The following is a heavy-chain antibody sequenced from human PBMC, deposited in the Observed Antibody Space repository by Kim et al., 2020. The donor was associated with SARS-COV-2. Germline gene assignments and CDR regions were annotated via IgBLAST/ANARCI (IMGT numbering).Heavy chain of an antibody. J-gene: IGHJ4*02. CDR1: GFTFSSYA. Sequence: GGSLRLSCAASGFTFSSYAMSWVRQAPGKGLEWVSAISGSGGSTYYADSVKGRFTISRDNSKNTLYLQMNSLRAEDTAVYYCAKVREMATILAYYFDYWGQGTLVTVSS. V-gene: IGHV3-23*01. D-gene: IGHD5-12*01. CDR2: ISGSGGST. CDR3: AKVREMATILAYYFDY.